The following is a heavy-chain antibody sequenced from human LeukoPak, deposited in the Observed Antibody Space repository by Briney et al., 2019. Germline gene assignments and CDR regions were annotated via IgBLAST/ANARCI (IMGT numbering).Heavy chain of an antibody. CDR3: ARDRRKLLWFGGFDP. CDR2: INPNSGGT. V-gene: IGHV1-2*02. D-gene: IGHD3-10*01. Sequence: GASVKVSCKASGYTFTGYYMHWVRQAPGQGLEWMGWINPNSGGTNYAQKFQGGVTMTRDTSISTAYMELSRLRSDDTAVYYCARDRRKLLWFGGFDPWGQGTLVTVSS. J-gene: IGHJ5*02. CDR1: GYTFTGYY.